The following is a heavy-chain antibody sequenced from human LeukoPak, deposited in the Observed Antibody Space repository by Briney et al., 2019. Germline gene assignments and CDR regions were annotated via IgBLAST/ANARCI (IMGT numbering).Heavy chain of an antibody. Sequence: ASVKVSCKASGYTFTDYGISWVRQAPGQGLEWMGWISTYNGDTNFAQKFQGRVTMTTVTSTNTAYMELRSLTSDDTAVYYCARGSYYDYWGQGTLVTVSS. CDR2: ISTYNGDT. D-gene: IGHD1-26*01. V-gene: IGHV1-18*01. CDR1: GYTFTDYG. J-gene: IGHJ4*02. CDR3: ARGSYYDY.